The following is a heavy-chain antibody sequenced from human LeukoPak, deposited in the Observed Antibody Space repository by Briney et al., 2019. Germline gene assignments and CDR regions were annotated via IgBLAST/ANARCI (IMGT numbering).Heavy chain of an antibody. CDR3: ARLVGATFDY. V-gene: IGHV4-39*01. CDR2: IYYSGST. Sequence: SETLSLTCTVSGDSISSSSYYWGWIRQPPGKGLGWIGSIYYSGSTYYNPSLKSRVTISVDTSKHQFSLKLSSVTAADTAVYYCARLVGATFDYWGQGTMVTVSS. J-gene: IGHJ4*02. D-gene: IGHD1-26*01. CDR1: GDSISSSSYY.